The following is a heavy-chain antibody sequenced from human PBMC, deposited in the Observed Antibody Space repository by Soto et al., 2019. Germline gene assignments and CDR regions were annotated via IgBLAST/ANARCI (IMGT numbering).Heavy chain of an antibody. D-gene: IGHD6-13*01. CDR3: AKDSPPYSSSPKPMDV. CDR2: ISGSGGST. CDR1: GFTFSSYA. J-gene: IGHJ6*02. V-gene: IGHV3-23*01. Sequence: PWGSLRLSCAASGFTFSSYAMSWVRQAPGKGLEWVSAISGSGGSTYYADSVKGRFTISRDNSKNTLYLQMNSLRAEDTAVYYCAKDSPPYSSSPKPMDVWGQGTTVTVSS.